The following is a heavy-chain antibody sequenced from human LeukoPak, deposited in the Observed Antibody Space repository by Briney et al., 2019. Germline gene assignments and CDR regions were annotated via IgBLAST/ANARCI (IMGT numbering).Heavy chain of an antibody. CDR1: GFAFSTYT. J-gene: IGHJ4*02. CDR3: AKKTSYCGGDCYPYYSDL. V-gene: IGHV3-23*01. CDR2: MTGSGDST. D-gene: IGHD2-21*02. Sequence: PGGSLRLSCAASGFAFSTYTMAWLRQAPGRGLEWVSAMTGSGDSTYYEDSVKGRFTISRDSSKNTLYLQMNSLGAEDTAVYYCAKKTSYCGGDCYPYYSDLWGQGTLVTVSS.